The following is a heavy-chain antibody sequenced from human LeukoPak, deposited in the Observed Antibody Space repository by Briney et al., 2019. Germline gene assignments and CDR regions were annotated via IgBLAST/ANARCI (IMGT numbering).Heavy chain of an antibody. CDR1: GRTFTSYA. D-gene: IGHD1-26*01. CDR3: ARHRYSGSYGLFDY. J-gene: IGHJ4*02. V-gene: IGHV1-69*04. CDR2: IIPILGIA. Sequence: SVKVSCKASGRTFTSYAISWVRQAPGQGLEWMGRIIPILGIANYAQKFQGRVTITADKSTSTAYMELSSLRSEDTAVYYCARHRYSGSYGLFDYWGQGTLVTVSS.